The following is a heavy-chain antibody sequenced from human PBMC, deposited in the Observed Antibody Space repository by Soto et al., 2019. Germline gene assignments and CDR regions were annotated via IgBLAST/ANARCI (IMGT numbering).Heavy chain of an antibody. CDR1: GYTFTSYG. CDR3: ARDPWHHGNGGNWFDP. J-gene: IGHJ5*02. Sequence: ASVKVSCKASGYTFTSYGISWVRQAPGQGLEWMGWISAYNGNTNYAQKLQGRVTMTTDTSTSTAYMELRSLRSDDTAVYYCARDPWHHGNGGNWFDPWGQGTLVTVSS. V-gene: IGHV1-18*04. D-gene: IGHD1-1*01. CDR2: ISAYNGNT.